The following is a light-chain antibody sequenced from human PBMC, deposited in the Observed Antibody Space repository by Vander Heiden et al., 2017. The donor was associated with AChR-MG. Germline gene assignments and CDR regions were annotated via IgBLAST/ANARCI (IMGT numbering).Light chain of an antibody. CDR1: QGISSS. J-gene: IGKJ1*01. V-gene: IGKV1-8*01. Sequence: IRITQSPSSLSASTGDRVTITCRASQGISSSLARYQQKPEKAPKLLIYAASTLQSGVPSRFSGSGSGTDFTLTISCLQSEDFATYYCQQYDSYPGTFGQGTKVEIK. CDR2: AAS. CDR3: QQYDSYPGT.